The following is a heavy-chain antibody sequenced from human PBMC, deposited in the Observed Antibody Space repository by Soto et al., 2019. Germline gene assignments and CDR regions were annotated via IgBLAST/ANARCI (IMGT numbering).Heavy chain of an antibody. CDR3: ATWVDYGDFEGFDF. CDR1: GYSFTDYK. D-gene: IGHD4-17*01. V-gene: IGHV1-2*04. CDR2: VDPNGGGS. J-gene: IGHJ4*02. Sequence: ASVKVSCKTSGYSFTDYKLHWVRQAPGQGLEWMGWVDPNGGGSNSAQKFQGSVTMTWDTSITTAYLDLTRLTTNDTATYFCATWVDYGDFEGFDFWGQGTVVTSPQ.